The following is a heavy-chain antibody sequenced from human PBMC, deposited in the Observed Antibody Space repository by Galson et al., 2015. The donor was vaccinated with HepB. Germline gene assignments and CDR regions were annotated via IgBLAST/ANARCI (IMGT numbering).Heavy chain of an antibody. D-gene: IGHD3-10*01. CDR1: GFTFSSYD. J-gene: IGHJ6*02. Sequence: SLRLSCAASGFTFSSYDMHWVRQATGKGLEWVSAIGTAGDTYYPGSVKGRFTISRENAKNSLYLQMNSLRAGDTAVYYCARDITLNKRLPYYGSGRPTPGYYGMDVWGQGTTVTVSS. V-gene: IGHV3-13*01. CDR3: ARDITLNKRLPYYGSGRPTPGYYGMDV. CDR2: IGTAGDT.